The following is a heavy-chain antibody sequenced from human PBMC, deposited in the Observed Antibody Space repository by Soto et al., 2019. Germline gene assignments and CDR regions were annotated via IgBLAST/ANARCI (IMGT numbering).Heavy chain of an antibody. V-gene: IGHV3-74*01. CDR3: AREVSDWSGSYYFDY. CDR2: INSDGSST. Sequence: PGGSLRLSCAAPGFTFSSYWMHWVRQAPGKGLVWVSRINSDGSSTSYADSVKGRFTISRDNAKNTLYLQMNSLRAEDTAVYYCAREVSDWSGSYYFDYWGQGTLVTVSS. D-gene: IGHD3-9*01. CDR1: GFTFSSYW. J-gene: IGHJ4*02.